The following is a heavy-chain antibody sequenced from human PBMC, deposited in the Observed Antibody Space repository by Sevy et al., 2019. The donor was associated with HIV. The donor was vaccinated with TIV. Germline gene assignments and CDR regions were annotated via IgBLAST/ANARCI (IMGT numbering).Heavy chain of an antibody. J-gene: IGHJ4*02. CDR3: VRADPAQHFDS. CDR2: IDPSAGNA. Sequence: ASVKVSCKASGDTFTINYMHWVRQAPGQGLEWMGIIDPSAGNASYAQKFQGRVTMAWDTSTSTLYMDLSSLRSEDTAVYYCVRADPAQHFDSWGQGTLVTVSS. CDR1: GDTFTINY. V-gene: IGHV1-46*01.